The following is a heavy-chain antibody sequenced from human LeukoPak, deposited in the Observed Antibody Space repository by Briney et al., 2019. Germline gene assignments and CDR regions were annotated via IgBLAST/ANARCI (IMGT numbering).Heavy chain of an antibody. CDR1: GFTFSSYS. CDR2: ILDSGYST. CDR3: AKLGGHPLHNYYVGV. D-gene: IGHD3-16*01. Sequence: GGSLRLSCAASGFTFSSYSMDWVRQAPGKGLEWVSGILDSGYSTYYANSVKGRFTISRDNSNNTLYLQMNSLRAEDTAVYYCAKLGGHPLHNYYVGVWGKGTTVAVSS. J-gene: IGHJ6*03. V-gene: IGHV3-23*01.